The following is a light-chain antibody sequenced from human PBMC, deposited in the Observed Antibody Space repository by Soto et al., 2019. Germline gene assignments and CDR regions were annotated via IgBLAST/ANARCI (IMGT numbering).Light chain of an antibody. J-gene: IGLJ2*01. CDR3: SSYTHSSTLV. Sequence: QSALTQPASVSGSPGQSITISCTGTSSDVGGYNYVSWYQQHPGKTPKLMIYEVSYRTSGVSNHISGSKSGNTASLTISGLQAEDEADYYCSSYTHSSTLVFGGGTKVTVL. V-gene: IGLV2-14*01. CDR1: SSDVGGYNY. CDR2: EVS.